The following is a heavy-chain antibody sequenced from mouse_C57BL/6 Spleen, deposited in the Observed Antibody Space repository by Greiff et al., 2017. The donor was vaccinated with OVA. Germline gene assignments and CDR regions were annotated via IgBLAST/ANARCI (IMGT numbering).Heavy chain of an antibody. D-gene: IGHD1-1*01. J-gene: IGHJ1*03. Sequence: EVKLMESGPELVKPGASVKISCKASGYSFTGYYMNWVKQSPEKSLEWIGEINPSTGGTTYNQKFKAKATLTVDKSSSTAYMQLKSLTSEDSAVYYCARRFRYYGSSNNWYFDVWGTGTTVTVSS. CDR1: GYSFTGYY. V-gene: IGHV1-42*01. CDR3: ARRFRYYGSSNNWYFDV. CDR2: INPSTGGT.